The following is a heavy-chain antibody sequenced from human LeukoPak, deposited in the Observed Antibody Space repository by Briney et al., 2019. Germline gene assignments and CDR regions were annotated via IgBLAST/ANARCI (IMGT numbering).Heavy chain of an antibody. Sequence: GGSLRLSCAASGFSFNTYPMHWVRQAPGKGLEWVAVISNDGNNKYYADSVKGRFTISRDNSNNTLSLQMNGLRVEGTAVYYCARPDDSESFYRANHYWGRGTLVTVS. D-gene: IGHD3-10*01. CDR3: ARPDDSESFYRANHY. CDR2: ISNDGNNK. CDR1: GFSFNTYP. J-gene: IGHJ4*02. V-gene: IGHV3-30*04.